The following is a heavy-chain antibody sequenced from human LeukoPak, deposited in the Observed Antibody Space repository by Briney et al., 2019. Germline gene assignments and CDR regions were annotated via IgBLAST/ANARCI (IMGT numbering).Heavy chain of an antibody. CDR1: GYTFTGYY. V-gene: IGHV1-2*02. CDR2: INPNSGGT. J-gene: IGHJ4*02. Sequence: ASVKVSCXASGYTFTGYYMHWVRQAPGQGLEWMGWINPNSGGTNYAQKFQGRVTMTRDTSISTAYMELSRLRSDDTAVYYCARVPAAIKRPSGYFDYWGQGTLVTVSS. CDR3: ARVPAAIKRPSGYFDY. D-gene: IGHD2-2*02.